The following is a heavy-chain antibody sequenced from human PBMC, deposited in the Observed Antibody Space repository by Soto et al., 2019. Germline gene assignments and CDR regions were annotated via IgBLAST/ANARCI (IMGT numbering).Heavy chain of an antibody. CDR1: GFTFSNAW. V-gene: IGHV3-15*07. CDR2: IKSKTDGGTT. CDR3: TTGLSIVTGYLPNDY. D-gene: IGHD3-9*01. Sequence: EVQLVESGGGLVKPGGSLRLSCAASGFTFSNAWMNWVRQAPGKGLEWVGRIKSKTDGGTTDYAAPVKGRFTISRDDSKNTLDLQMNSLKTADTAVYYCTTGLSIVTGYLPNDYWGQGTLVTVSA. J-gene: IGHJ4*02.